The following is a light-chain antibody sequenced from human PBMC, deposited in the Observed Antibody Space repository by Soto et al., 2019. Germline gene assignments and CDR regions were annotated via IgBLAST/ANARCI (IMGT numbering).Light chain of an antibody. CDR1: SSDIGLYNS. CDR2: DVS. Sequence: QSALTQPASVSGSPGQSITISCTGSSSDIGLYNSVAWYQQHPGRVPKLIIYDVSYRPSGVSHRFSGSKSDNTASLTISGLQAEDEADYYCSSYSTGTTDYVFGTGTKLTVL. CDR3: SSYSTGTTDYV. V-gene: IGLV2-14*01. J-gene: IGLJ1*01.